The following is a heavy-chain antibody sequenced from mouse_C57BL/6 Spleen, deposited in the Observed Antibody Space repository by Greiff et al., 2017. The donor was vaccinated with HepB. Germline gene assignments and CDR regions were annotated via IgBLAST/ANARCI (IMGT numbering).Heavy chain of an antibody. CDR2: ISSGGDYI. J-gene: IGHJ4*01. CDR3: TRLYGNYEGAMDY. V-gene: IGHV5-9-1*02. D-gene: IGHD2-1*01. Sequence: EVQGVESGEGLVKPGGSLKLSCAASGFTFSSYAMSWVRQTPEKRLEWVAYISSGGDYIYYADTVKGRFTISRDNARNTLYLQMSSLKSEDTAMYYCTRLYGNYEGAMDYWGQGTSVTVSS. CDR1: GFTFSSYA.